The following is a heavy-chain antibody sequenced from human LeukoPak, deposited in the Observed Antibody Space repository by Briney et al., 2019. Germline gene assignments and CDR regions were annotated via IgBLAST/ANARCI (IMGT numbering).Heavy chain of an antibody. Sequence: ASVKVSCKASGYTFIDYYMHWVRQAPGQGLEWMGWINPNSGGTNYAQKLQGRVTMTTDTSTSTAYMELRSLRSDDTAVYYCARADYCSSTSCPPHYFDYWGQGTLVTVSS. V-gene: IGHV1-2*02. J-gene: IGHJ4*02. CDR3: ARADYCSSTSCPPHYFDY. D-gene: IGHD2-2*01. CDR2: INPNSGGT. CDR1: GYTFIDYY.